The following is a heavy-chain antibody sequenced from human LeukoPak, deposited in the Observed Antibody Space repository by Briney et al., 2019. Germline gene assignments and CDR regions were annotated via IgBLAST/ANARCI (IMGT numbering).Heavy chain of an antibody. J-gene: IGHJ4*02. V-gene: IGHV1-18*01. CDR2: INTYNGNT. D-gene: IGHD3-10*01. CDR3: ARSLPYYGSGSYFDY. CDR1: GYTFTSYS. Sequence: ASVTVSCTASGYTFTSYSLNWVRQAPGQGLEWMGWINTYNGNTNYAQKLQGRVTMTTDTSTSTVYMELRSLRSDDTAVYYCARSLPYYGSGSYFDYWGQGTLVAVSS.